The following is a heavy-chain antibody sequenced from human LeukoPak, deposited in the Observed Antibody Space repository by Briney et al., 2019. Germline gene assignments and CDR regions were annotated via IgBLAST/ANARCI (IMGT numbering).Heavy chain of an antibody. CDR2: INHSGST. V-gene: IGHV4-34*01. CDR1: GGSFSGYY. Sequence: SETLSLTCAVYGGSFSGYYWSWIRQPPGKGLEWIGEINHSGSTNYNPSLKSRVTISVDTSKNQFSLKLSSVTAADTAVYYCASELRAAGIVWWGQGTLVTVSS. J-gene: IGHJ4*02. CDR3: ASELRAAGIVW. D-gene: IGHD6-13*01.